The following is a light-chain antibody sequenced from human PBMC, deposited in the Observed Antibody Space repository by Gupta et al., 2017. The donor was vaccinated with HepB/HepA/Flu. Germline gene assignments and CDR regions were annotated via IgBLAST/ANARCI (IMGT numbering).Light chain of an antibody. CDR3: QAWDSGTASYV. CDR1: KLGDKY. Sequence: SYELTQSPSVSVSPGQTASITCSGDKLGDKYACWYQQKPGQSPVLVIYQDSKRPSGIPERFSGSNSGNTATLTISGTQAMDEADYYCQAWDSGTASYVFGTGTKVTVL. CDR2: QDS. V-gene: IGLV3-1*01. J-gene: IGLJ1*01.